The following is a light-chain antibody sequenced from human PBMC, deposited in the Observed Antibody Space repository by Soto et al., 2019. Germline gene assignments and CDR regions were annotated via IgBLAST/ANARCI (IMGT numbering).Light chain of an antibody. CDR3: LSYTTSSSYV. V-gene: IGLV2-14*01. J-gene: IGLJ1*01. CDR2: EVT. Sequence: QSVLTQPASVSGSPGQSITISCTGTSSDLGAYNRVSWYQQRSGKAPKLMVYEVTNRPSGVSNRFSGSKSANTASLTISGLQAEDEADYYCLSYTTSSSYVFGTGTKVTVL. CDR1: SSDLGAYNR.